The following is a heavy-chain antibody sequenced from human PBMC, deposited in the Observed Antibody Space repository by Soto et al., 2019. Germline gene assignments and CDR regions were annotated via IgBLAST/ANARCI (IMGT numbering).Heavy chain of an antibody. CDR1: GGSITTGGLS. D-gene: IGHD4-17*01. V-gene: IGHV4-30-2*01. J-gene: IGHJ4*02. CDR2: IYRSGRS. CDR3: ARVYGDHTGAFDY. Sequence: SETLSLTCAVSGGSITTGGLSWSWIRQPPGKGLEWIGYIYRSGRSFYRPSLRGRVSISLDTSRNQFSLSLTSVTAADTAVYYCARVYGDHTGAFDYWGQGTLVTVSS.